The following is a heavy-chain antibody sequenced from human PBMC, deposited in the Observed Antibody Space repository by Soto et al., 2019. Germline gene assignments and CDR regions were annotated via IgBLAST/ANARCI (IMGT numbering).Heavy chain of an antibody. CDR1: GFTFSNYG. J-gene: IGHJ6*02. CDR2: IWYDGRSK. Sequence: QVQLVESGGGVVQPGRSLRLSCAASGFTFSNYGLHWVRQAPGKGLEWVADIWYDGRSKNYVDSVKGRFTISRDNSKNTLYLEMNSLGAGDSAVYYCGRVDRYYGMDVWGQGTTVTVSS. CDR3: GRVDRYYGMDV. V-gene: IGHV3-33*01.